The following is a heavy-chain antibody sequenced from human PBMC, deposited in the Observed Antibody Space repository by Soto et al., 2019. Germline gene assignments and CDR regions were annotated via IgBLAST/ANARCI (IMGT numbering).Heavy chain of an antibody. J-gene: IGHJ1*01. CDR1: GRIFSSFP. CDR2: VISASGSV. V-gene: IGHV1-69*06. CDR3: ERVGSRDASSSVLDQ. Sequence: QVQVVQSGAEVKKPRSSVKISCKASGRIFSSFPTSWVRQVPGQGLGWMGGVISASGSVTYAPKFQGRVTMTAVNSAGIGYMELTSLTSEDTAIYYCERVGSRDASSSVLDQWGPGTMVTVSS. D-gene: IGHD2-2*01.